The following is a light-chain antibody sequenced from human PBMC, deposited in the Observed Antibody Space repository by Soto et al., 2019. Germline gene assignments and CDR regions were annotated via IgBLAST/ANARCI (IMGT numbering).Light chain of an antibody. CDR1: SSNIGSDN. Sequence: QLVLTQPPSASGTPGQRVTVSCSGSSSNIGSDNVNWYQQLPGTAPKLLIYNNNQRPSGVPDRFSGSKSGTSASLAISGLQSEDEGDYYCAAWDDTLKSVVFGGGTKLTVL. CDR3: AAWDDTLKSVV. J-gene: IGLJ2*01. V-gene: IGLV1-44*01. CDR2: NNN.